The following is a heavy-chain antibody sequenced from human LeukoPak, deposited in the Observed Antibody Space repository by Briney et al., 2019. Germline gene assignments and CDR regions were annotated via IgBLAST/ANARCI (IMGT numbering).Heavy chain of an antibody. CDR3: ATYINWVAGDV. J-gene: IGHJ6*02. CDR1: GFTFSELW. D-gene: IGHD1-1*01. CDR2: INHEGGGI. Sequence: GGSLRLSCAASGFTFSELWMTWVRQVPGLGLEWVAHINHEGGGIQYVDSVKGRFTISRDNAKGSVYLQTNSLRAEDTAIYHCATYINWVAGDVWGQGTTVIVSS. V-gene: IGHV3-7*01.